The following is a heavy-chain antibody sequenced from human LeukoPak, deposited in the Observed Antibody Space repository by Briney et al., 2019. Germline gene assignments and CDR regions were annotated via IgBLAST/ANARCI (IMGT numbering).Heavy chain of an antibody. Sequence: GGSLRLSCAASGFAFSDYWMSWVRQAPGKGLEWVAKIKPDGSEKYYVDSVKGRFTISRDKAKNSLYLQMNSLRDEDTAVYYCARGRYSYGHDYWGQGTLVTVSS. CDR1: GFAFSDYW. V-gene: IGHV3-7*01. CDR3: ARGRYSYGHDY. CDR2: IKPDGSEK. D-gene: IGHD5-18*01. J-gene: IGHJ4*02.